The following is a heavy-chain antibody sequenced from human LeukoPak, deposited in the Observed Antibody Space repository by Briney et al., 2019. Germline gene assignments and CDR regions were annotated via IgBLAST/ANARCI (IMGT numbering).Heavy chain of an antibody. V-gene: IGHV4-61*02. CDR2: IYTSGST. CDR3: ARGDYDFWSGYPLDAFDI. Sequence: SETLSLTCTVSGGSNSSGSYYWSWVRQPAGKGLEWIGRIYTSGSTHYNPSLKSRVTISVDTSKKQLSLKLSSVTAADTAVYYCARGDYDFWSGYPLDAFDIWGQGTMVTVSS. J-gene: IGHJ3*02. CDR1: GGSNSSGSYY. D-gene: IGHD3-3*01.